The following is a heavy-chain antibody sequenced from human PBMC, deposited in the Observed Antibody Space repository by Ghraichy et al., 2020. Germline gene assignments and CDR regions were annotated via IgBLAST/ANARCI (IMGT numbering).Heavy chain of an antibody. CDR2: INHSGST. CDR3: ARGTRLDSVVYFDF. CDR1: GGSFSAYY. V-gene: IGHV4-34*01. Sequence: GSLRLSCTVYGGSFSAYYWTWIRQPPGKGLEWIGEINHSGSTNYIPSLKSRVTMSVDTSKNQFSLKLSSVTAADTAVYFCARGTRLDSVVYFDFWGQGVLVTVSS. J-gene: IGHJ4*02.